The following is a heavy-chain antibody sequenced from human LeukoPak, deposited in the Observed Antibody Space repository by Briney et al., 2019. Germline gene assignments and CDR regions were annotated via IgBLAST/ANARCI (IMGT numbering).Heavy chain of an antibody. CDR1: GFTFGDYA. V-gene: IGHV3-49*03. CDR2: IRSKAYGGTT. D-gene: IGHD4-17*01. Sequence: GGSLRLSCTASGFTFGDYAMSWFRQAPGKGLEWVGFIRSKAYGGTTEYAASVKGRFTISRDDSKSIAYLQMNSLKTEDTAVYYCTRDLGDYGDYHIDYWGQGTLVTVSS. J-gene: IGHJ4*02. CDR3: TRDLGDYGDYHIDY.